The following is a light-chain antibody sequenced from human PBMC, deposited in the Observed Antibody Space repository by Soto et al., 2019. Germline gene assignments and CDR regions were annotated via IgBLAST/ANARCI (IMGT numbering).Light chain of an antibody. J-gene: IGKJ1*01. CDR1: QRISTSF. Sequence: EIVLTQSPGTLSLSPGERATLSCRASQRISTSFLAWYQQKPGQAPRLLIYDTSTRAAGIPARFSGSGAGTDFTLTISRLEPEDSAVYYCHQVSASLGAFGPGTKL. V-gene: IGKV3-20*01. CDR3: HQVSASLGA. CDR2: DTS.